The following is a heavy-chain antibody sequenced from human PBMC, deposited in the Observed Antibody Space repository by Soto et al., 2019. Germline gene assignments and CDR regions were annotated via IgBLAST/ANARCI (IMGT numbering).Heavy chain of an antibody. CDR1: GYTFIDYY. J-gene: IGHJ4*02. D-gene: IGHD6-19*01. CDR2: ISPKSGGT. CDR3: ARPPGYISDWYYFDL. Sequence: QVQLVQSGAEVKKPGASVKVSCEASGYTFIDYYMHWVRQAPGHGFEWMGRISPKSGGTNYAQKFQGRVTMTWDTSLNTAYMQLSSLMSEDTAVYYCARPPGYISDWYYFDLWGQGTLVTVSS. V-gene: IGHV1-2*02.